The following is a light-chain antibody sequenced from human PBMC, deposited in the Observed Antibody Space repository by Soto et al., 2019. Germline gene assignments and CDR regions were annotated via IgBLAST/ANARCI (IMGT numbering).Light chain of an antibody. CDR1: NIGSKS. CDR2: ADS. J-gene: IGLJ1*01. Sequence: SYELTQPPSVSVAPGQTARITCDRNNIGSKSVHWYQQKPGQAPVLVVYADSDRPSGIPERFSGSNSGNTATLTISRVEAGDEADYFCQVWDSSSDHYVFGTGTKVTVI. V-gene: IGLV3-21*02. CDR3: QVWDSSSDHYV.